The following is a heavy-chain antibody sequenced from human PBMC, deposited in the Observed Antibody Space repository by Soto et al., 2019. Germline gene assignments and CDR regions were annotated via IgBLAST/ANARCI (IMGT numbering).Heavy chain of an antibody. V-gene: IGHV3-33*01. CDR1: GFTFSSYG. J-gene: IGHJ1*01. Sequence: GGSLRLSCAASGFTFSSYGMHWVRQAPGKGLEWVAVIWYDGSNKYYADSVKGRFTISRDNSKNTLYLQMNSLRAEDTAVYYCARDFTGESYLSEYFQHWGQGTLVTVSS. CDR2: IWYDGSNK. CDR3: ARDFTGESYLSEYFQH. D-gene: IGHD1-26*01.